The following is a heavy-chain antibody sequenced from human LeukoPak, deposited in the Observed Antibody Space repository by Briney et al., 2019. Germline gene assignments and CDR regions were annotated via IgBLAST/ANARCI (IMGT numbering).Heavy chain of an antibody. V-gene: IGHV3-30*18. Sequence: PGGSLRLSCAASGFTFSSYGMHWVRQAPGKGLEWVAVISYDGSSKYYADSVKGRFTISRDNSKNTLYLQMNSLRAEDTAVYYCAKGPLTVTFYFDYWGQGTLVTVSS. J-gene: IGHJ4*02. CDR1: GFTFSSYG. CDR3: AKGPLTVTFYFDY. CDR2: ISYDGSSK. D-gene: IGHD4-17*01.